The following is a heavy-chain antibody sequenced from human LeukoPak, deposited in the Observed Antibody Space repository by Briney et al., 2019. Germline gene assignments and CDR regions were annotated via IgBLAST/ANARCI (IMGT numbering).Heavy chain of an antibody. CDR2: INPKNGGA. J-gene: IGHJ5*02. CDR1: GYTFIGYY. D-gene: IGHD3-16*01. V-gene: IGHV1-2*07. Sequence: ASVRVSCKTSGYTFIGYYMHWVRQAPGQGLEWMGWINPKNGGANYAPSFQGRVTMTRDRSISTVYMELTRLTSDDTAVYYCARASFWESPINWFDPWGQGTLVTVSS. CDR3: ARASFWESPINWFDP.